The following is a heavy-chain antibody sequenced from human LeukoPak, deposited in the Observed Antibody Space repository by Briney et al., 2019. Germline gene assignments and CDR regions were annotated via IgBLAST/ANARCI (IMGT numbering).Heavy chain of an antibody. V-gene: IGHV1-8*01. CDR3: ARGRVAARPRYYYYYYMDV. Sequence: ASVKVSCKASGYAFTSYDTNWVRQATGQGLEWMGWMNPNSGNTGYAQKFQGRVTMTRNTSISTAYMELSSLRSEDTAVYYCARGRVAARPRYYYYYYMDVWGKGTTVTVSS. CDR1: GYAFTSYD. J-gene: IGHJ6*03. D-gene: IGHD6-6*01. CDR2: MNPNSGNT.